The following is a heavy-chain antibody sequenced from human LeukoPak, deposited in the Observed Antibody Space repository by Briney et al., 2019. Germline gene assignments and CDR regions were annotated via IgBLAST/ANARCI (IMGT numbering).Heavy chain of an antibody. Sequence: SETLSLTCTVSGGSIRSSYYYWGWIRQPPGKGLEWIGSIYDSGSTYYNPSLKSRVTISVDTSKNQFSLKLSSVTAADTAVYYCARVPDYDYVWGSYRYRDAFDYWGQGTLVTVSS. J-gene: IGHJ4*02. CDR3: ARVPDYDYVWGSYRYRDAFDY. CDR1: GGSIRSSYYY. V-gene: IGHV4-39*01. CDR2: IYDSGST. D-gene: IGHD3-16*02.